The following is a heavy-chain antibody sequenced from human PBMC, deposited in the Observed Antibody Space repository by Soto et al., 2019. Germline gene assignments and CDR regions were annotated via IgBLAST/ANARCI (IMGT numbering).Heavy chain of an antibody. CDR1: GGTFSNNA. Sequence: QVQLVQSGAELKKPGSSVNVSCKASGGTFSNNAIIWVRQAPGQGLEWMGGIIALFGTPRYAQNFQGRLTITADESSSTAYMQLNILRSEDTAVYYCASPAEPLDTAMLKGLAHWGQGRLVTVSS. V-gene: IGHV1-69*01. CDR3: ASPAEPLDTAMLKGLAH. J-gene: IGHJ4*02. D-gene: IGHD5-18*01. CDR2: IIALFGTP.